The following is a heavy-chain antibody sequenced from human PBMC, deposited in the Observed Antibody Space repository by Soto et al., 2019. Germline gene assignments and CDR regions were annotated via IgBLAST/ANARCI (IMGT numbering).Heavy chain of an antibody. CDR3: ARQASYWPGGGGWFDP. V-gene: IGHV3-13*01. Sequence: EVQLVESGGGLVQPGGSLRLSCAASGFTFSAYDMHWVRQPTGKGLEWVSAIGTQHDTYYPDSVKGRFTISRENAKNSLYLQMNSLRTGDTAVYYCARQASYWPGGGGWFDPWGQGTLVTVSS. D-gene: IGHD2-8*02. CDR2: IGTQHDT. J-gene: IGHJ5*02. CDR1: GFTFSAYD.